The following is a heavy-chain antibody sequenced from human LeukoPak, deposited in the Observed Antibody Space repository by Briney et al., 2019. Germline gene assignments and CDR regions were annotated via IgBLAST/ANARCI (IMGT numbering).Heavy chain of an antibody. J-gene: IGHJ4*02. D-gene: IGHD3-9*01. V-gene: IGHV4-4*02. CDR1: GGSISSSNW. CDR2: IYHSGST. CDR3: ARALSGFDCLDY. Sequence: SSETLSLTCAVSGGSISSSNWWSWVRQPPGKGLEWIGEIYHSGSTNYNPSLKSRVTISVDKSKNQFSLKLSSVTAADTAVYYCARALSGFDCLDYWGQGTLVTVSS.